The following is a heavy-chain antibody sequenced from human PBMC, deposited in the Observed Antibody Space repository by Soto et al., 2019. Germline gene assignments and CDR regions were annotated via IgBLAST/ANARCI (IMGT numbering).Heavy chain of an antibody. Sequence: QVQLVQSGSEVKKPGASVKVSCKTSGYSFTSYGISWVRQAPGQGLEWMGWLSGYNGNTNYAQKHQGRVTLTTDNSASIAYMELRSLSSDDTAVYYCARGSYDYGDYDPSVENFDHWGQGTLVTVSS. V-gene: IGHV1-18*04. CDR3: ARGSYDYGDYDPSVENFDH. CDR2: LSGYNGNT. D-gene: IGHD4-17*01. J-gene: IGHJ4*02. CDR1: GYSFTSYG.